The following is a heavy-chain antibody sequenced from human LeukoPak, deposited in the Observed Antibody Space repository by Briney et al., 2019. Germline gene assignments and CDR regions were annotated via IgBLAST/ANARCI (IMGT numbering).Heavy chain of an antibody. CDR1: GGSISSSSYY. D-gene: IGHD3-9*01. CDR3: ATHPFDILTGYDY. V-gene: IGHV4-39*01. CDR2: IYYSGRT. Sequence: SETLSLTCTLSGGSISSSSYYWGWIRQPPGKGLEWIGSIYYSGRTYYNPSLKSRVTISVDTSKNQFSLKRSSVTAADTAVYYCATHPFDILTGYDYWGQGTLVTVSS. J-gene: IGHJ4*02.